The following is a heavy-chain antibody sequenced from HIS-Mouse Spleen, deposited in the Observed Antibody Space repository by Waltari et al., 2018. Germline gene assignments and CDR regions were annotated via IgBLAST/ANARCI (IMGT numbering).Heavy chain of an antibody. V-gene: IGHV3-30*18. CDR2: ISYDGSNK. CDR3: AKDKHHAFDY. J-gene: IGHJ4*02. Sequence: QVQLVESGGGVVQPGRSLRLSCAASGFTFSSYGMHWVRQAPGKGLGWEAVISYDGSNKYYADSVKGRFTISRDNSKNTLYLQMNSLRAEDTAVYYCAKDKHHAFDYWGQGTLVTVSS. CDR1: GFTFSSYG.